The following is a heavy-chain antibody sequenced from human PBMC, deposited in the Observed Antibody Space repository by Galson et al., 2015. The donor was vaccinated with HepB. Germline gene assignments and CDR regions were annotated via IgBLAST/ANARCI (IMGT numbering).Heavy chain of an antibody. CDR2: IYPGDSDT. J-gene: IGHJ6*02. V-gene: IGHV5-51*01. Sequence: QSGAEVKKPGESLKISCKGSGCSFTKYWIDWVRQMPGKGLEWMGIIYPGDSDTRYSPSFQGQITISVDKSINTAYLQWSSLKASDTAMYYCARQGAVAPATIVGVDYYGMDVWGQGTTVTVSS. CDR3: ARQGAVAPATIVGVDYYGMDV. D-gene: IGHD2-2*01. CDR1: GCSFTKYW.